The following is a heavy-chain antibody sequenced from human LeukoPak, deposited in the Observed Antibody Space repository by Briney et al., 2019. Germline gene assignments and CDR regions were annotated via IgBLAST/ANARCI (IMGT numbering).Heavy chain of an antibody. CDR1: GGSFSGYY. J-gene: IGHJ5*02. V-gene: IGHV4-34*01. D-gene: IGHD2-2*02. CDR2: INHSGST. Sequence: SETLSLTCAVSGGSFSGYYWSWIRQPPGKGLEWIWEINHSGSTNYNPSLKSRVTISVDTSKNQVSLKLSSVTAADTAVYYCARGRPNYCSSTSCYTWRWFDPWGQGTLVTVSS. CDR3: ARGRPNYCSSTSCYTWRWFDP.